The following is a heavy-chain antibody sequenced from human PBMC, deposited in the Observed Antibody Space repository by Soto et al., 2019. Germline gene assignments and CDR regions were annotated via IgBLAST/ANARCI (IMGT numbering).Heavy chain of an antibody. V-gene: IGHV3-30*04. D-gene: IGHD2-15*01. CDR1: GFIFGDYY. Sequence: PGGALRSSCAYSGFIFGDYYMDWVRQAPGKGLEWVAVVSYDERTKYYADSVKGRFTISRDNSKNTLFLQMDSLRADDTAVYYCARGLREGKWYALANHYYYTMDLWGQGTTVTVSS. CDR3: ARGLREGKWYALANHYYYTMDL. CDR2: VSYDERTK. J-gene: IGHJ6*02.